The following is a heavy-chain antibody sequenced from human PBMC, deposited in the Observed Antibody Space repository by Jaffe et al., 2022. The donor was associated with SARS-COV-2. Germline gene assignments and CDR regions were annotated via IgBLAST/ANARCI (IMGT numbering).Heavy chain of an antibody. CDR3: ARRSRVYKSGYYFHYLDA. CDR2: IYWDGDR. Sequence: QITLKESGPTVVKPTQTLTLTCTFSGFSLSTSGVGVAWIRQPPGKALEWLALIYWDGDRTYSPSLKSRLTITEGTSENQVVLTVANVEPADTGTYFCARRSRVYKSGYYFHYLDAWGQGTTVNVSS. D-gene: IGHD1-26*01. J-gene: IGHJ6*02. V-gene: IGHV2-5*02. CDR1: GFSLSTSGVG.